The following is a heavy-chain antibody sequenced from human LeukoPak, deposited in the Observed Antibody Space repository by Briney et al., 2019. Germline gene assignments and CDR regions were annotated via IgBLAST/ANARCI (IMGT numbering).Heavy chain of an antibody. Sequence: SETLSFTCTVSGGSISSYYWSWIRQPPGKGLEWIGYIYYSGSTNYNPSLKSRVTISVDTSKNQFSLKLSSVTAADTAVYYCASGIDSSGYYPGDYWGQGTLVTVSS. CDR1: GGSISSYY. J-gene: IGHJ4*02. CDR2: IYYSGST. V-gene: IGHV4-59*01. CDR3: ASGIDSSGYYPGDY. D-gene: IGHD3-22*01.